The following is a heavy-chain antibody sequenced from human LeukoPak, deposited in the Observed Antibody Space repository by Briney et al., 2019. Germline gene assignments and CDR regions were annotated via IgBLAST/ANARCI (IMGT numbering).Heavy chain of an antibody. CDR3: AKGHCSGGSCYGTDY. D-gene: IGHD2-15*01. V-gene: IGHV3-23*01. CDR2: ISGSGEKR. Sequence: GGSLRLSCAASGFTFSSYGMRWVRQAPGKGLEWVSAISGSGEKRFYADSVKGRFSIARYKSKNTLYLQMNSLRAEDTDVYYCAKGHCSGGSCYGTDYWGQGTLVTISS. J-gene: IGHJ4*02. CDR1: GFTFSSYG.